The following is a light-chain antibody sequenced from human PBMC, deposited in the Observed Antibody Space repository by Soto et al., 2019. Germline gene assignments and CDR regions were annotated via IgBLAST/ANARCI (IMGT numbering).Light chain of an antibody. Sequence: DIPLTHAPSSLTASVGDRVTITCQASQNINNYLSWYQQKPGKAPKLLIYAASTLQNGVPSRISGSGSGTDFTLTIDSLQPEDFATYYCQQSYSRVTFGQGTKVDI. CDR2: AAS. CDR3: QQSYSRVT. CDR1: QNINNY. V-gene: IGKV1-39*01. J-gene: IGKJ1*01.